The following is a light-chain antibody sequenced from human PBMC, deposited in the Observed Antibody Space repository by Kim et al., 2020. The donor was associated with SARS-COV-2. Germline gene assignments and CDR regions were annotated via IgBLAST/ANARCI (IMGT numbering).Light chain of an antibody. Sequence: DIQMTQSPSTLSASVGDRVTITCRASQSMSKWLAWFQVKPGKAPNLLIYDASNLQSGVPSRFSGSGSGIEFTLTINGLQPDDFATYYCQQYSTYGYTFGQGTKLEI. J-gene: IGKJ2*01. CDR2: DAS. V-gene: IGKV1-5*01. CDR3: QQYSTYGYT. CDR1: QSMSKW.